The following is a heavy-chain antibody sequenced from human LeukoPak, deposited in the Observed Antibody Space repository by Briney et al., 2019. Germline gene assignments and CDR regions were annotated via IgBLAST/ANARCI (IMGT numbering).Heavy chain of an antibody. CDR3: ARDDVDTAMVKDY. J-gene: IGHJ4*02. CDR1: GYTFTGYY. V-gene: IGHV1-2*02. Sequence: ASVKVSCKASGYTFTGYYMHWVRQAPGQGLEWMGWINPNSGGTNYAQKLQGRVTMTTDTSTSTAYMELRSLRSDDTAVYYCARDDVDTAMVKDYWGQGTLVTVSS. CDR2: INPNSGGT. D-gene: IGHD5-18*01.